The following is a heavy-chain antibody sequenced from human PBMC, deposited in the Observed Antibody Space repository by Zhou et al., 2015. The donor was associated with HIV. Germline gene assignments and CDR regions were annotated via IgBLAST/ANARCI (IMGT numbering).Heavy chain of an antibody. Sequence: VQLVESGGGLVKPGGSLRLSCAASGFTFDTHAMSWVRQAPGKGLEWVSTIGISGGDTYYTDSVKGRFTVSRDNSKNTVFLHMNSLRAEDTALYYCAKDLMAGTTGDRAWFDPWGQGTLVAVSS. D-gene: IGHD5-24*01. CDR2: IGISGGDT. V-gene: IGHV3-23*04. CDR3: AKDLMAGTTGDRAWFDP. J-gene: IGHJ5*02. CDR1: GFTFDTHA.